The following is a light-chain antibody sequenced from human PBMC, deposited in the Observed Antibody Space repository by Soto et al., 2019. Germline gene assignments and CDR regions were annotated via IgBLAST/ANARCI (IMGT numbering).Light chain of an antibody. Sequence: EIVLTQSPGTLSPSPGERATLSCRATQSVSSSYLAWYPQKPDQAPRLLIYGTSSRATAIPDRFSGSGSGTDFTLTISRLEPEDFAVYYCQQYGSSSWTFGQGTKVDIK. CDR1: QSVSSSY. CDR2: GTS. CDR3: QQYGSSSWT. V-gene: IGKV3-20*01. J-gene: IGKJ1*01.